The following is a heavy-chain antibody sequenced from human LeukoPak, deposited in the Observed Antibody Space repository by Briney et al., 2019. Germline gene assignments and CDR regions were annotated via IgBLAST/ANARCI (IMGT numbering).Heavy chain of an antibody. Sequence: SETLSLTCTVSGGSIISYYWSWIRQTPGKGLEWIGYIYYSGNTNYSPSLKSRVNISVDTSKNQFSLKLSSVTAADTAVYYCARLPCTNGVCYADYWGPGALVTVSS. CDR1: GGSIISYY. CDR2: IYYSGNT. V-gene: IGHV4-59*08. J-gene: IGHJ4*02. CDR3: ARLPCTNGVCYADY. D-gene: IGHD2-8*01.